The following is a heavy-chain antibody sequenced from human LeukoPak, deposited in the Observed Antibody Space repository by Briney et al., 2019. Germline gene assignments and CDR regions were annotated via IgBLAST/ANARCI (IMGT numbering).Heavy chain of an antibody. CDR1: GFTFSSYA. Sequence: PGGSLRLSCAASGFTFSSYAMTWVRQAPGKGLEWVAVISYDGSNKYYADSVKGRFTISRDNSKNTLYLQMNSLRAEDTAVYYCAKGRAVTTWRYGMDVWGQGTTVTVSS. J-gene: IGHJ6*02. D-gene: IGHD4-17*01. CDR3: AKGRAVTTWRYGMDV. V-gene: IGHV3-30*18. CDR2: ISYDGSNK.